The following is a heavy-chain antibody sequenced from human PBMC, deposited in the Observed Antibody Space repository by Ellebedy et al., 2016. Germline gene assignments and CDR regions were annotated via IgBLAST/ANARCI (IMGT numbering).Heavy chain of an antibody. D-gene: IGHD6-19*01. J-gene: IGHJ4*02. CDR1: GFTFGTSA. V-gene: IGHV1-58*01. CDR2: IVVGSGST. Sequence: SVKVSCXASGFTFGTSALQWVRQPRGQGLEWIGWIVVGSGSTRYAQKFRDRATITRDISTSTGYMELNNLTPDDTAVYYCAAEVPQASACNDWGQGTLVTVSS. CDR3: AAEVPQASACND.